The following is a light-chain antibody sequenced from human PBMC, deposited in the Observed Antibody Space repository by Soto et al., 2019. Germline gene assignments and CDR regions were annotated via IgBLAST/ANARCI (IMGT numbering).Light chain of an antibody. V-gene: IGLV2-14*03. CDR2: DVS. Sequence: QSALTQPASVSRSPGQSITISCTGASSDVGDYNNVSWYQHHPGKAPKLVIYDVSSRPSGVSGRFSGSKSGNTASLTISGLQAEDEADYYCSSYATSSTLEWVFGGGTKLTVL. CDR1: SSDVGDYNN. J-gene: IGLJ3*02. CDR3: SSYATSSTLEWV.